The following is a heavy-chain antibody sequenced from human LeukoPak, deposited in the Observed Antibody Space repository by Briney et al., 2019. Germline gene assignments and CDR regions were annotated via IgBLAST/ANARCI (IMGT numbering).Heavy chain of an antibody. J-gene: IGHJ4*02. D-gene: IGHD1-26*01. V-gene: IGHV4-59*08. Sequence: SETLSLTCTVSGGSISPYYRSWIRQPPGKGLEWIGYIHSSGNTNYNPALKSRVTISVDTSKNQFSLKVTSVTAADTAVYYCAGHLYSATYDYWGQGTLVTISS. CDR3: AGHLYSATYDY. CDR2: IHSSGNT. CDR1: GGSISPYY.